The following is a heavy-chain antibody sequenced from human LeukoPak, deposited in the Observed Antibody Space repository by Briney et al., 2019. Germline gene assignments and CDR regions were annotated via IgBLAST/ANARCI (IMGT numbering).Heavy chain of an antibody. J-gene: IGHJ3*02. D-gene: IGHD5/OR15-5a*01. CDR3: ARVSTDAFDI. CDR1: VFTASSNY. Sequence: PGGSLRLSCAASVFTASSNYMSWVREAPGKGVEGGSIIYSGGTTYYADSLKGRFTISRDNSKNTVYLQMNSLRAEDTAVYYCARVSTDAFDIWGRGTMVTVSS. V-gene: IGHV3-66*01. CDR2: IYSGGTT.